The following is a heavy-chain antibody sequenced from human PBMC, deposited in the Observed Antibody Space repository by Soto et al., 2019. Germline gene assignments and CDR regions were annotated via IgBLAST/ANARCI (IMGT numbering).Heavy chain of an antibody. V-gene: IGHV3-9*01. CDR3: AKDRTAGYYDYYMDV. CDR2: ISWNGYSI. D-gene: IGHD2-8*02. J-gene: IGHJ6*03. CDR1: GFTFHEYA. Sequence: VQLVESGGGLVQPGRSLRLSCAASGFTFHEYAMHWVRQAPGKGLEWVSGISWNGYSINYADSVKGRFTISRDNAKNSLYLHMHSLSAEDTALYYWAKDRTAGYYDYYMDVWGKGTTVTVSS.